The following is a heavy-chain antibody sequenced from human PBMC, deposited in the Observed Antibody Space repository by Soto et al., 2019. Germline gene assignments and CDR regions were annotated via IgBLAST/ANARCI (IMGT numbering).Heavy chain of an antibody. CDR2: INHSGST. J-gene: IGHJ3*02. Sequence: QVQLQQWGAGLLKPSETLSLTCAVYGGSFSGYYWSWIRQPPGKGLEWIGEINHSGSTNYNPSLKSRVTISVDTSKNQFSLKLSSVTAADTAVYYCARPLRITMVRGVNHPVFDIWGQGTMVTVSS. D-gene: IGHD3-10*01. CDR3: ARPLRITMVRGVNHPVFDI. CDR1: GGSFSGYY. V-gene: IGHV4-34*01.